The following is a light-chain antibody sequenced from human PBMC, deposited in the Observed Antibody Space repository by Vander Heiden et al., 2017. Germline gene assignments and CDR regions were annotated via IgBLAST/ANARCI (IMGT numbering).Light chain of an antibody. CDR2: EVS. Sequence: DTQLTQSPSFLSASVGDRVTITCRASQDVSSYFAWYQQKPGKVPKLLIYEVSTLQTGVPSRFSGAGSGTEFTLTISSLQPEDFATYYCQQHNSYPLTFGQGTKVEIK. CDR1: QDVSSY. J-gene: IGKJ1*01. V-gene: IGKV1-9*01. CDR3: QQHNSYPLT.